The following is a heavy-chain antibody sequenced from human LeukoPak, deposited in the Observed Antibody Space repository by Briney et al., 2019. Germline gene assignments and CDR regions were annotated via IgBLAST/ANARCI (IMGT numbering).Heavy chain of an antibody. J-gene: IGHJ4*02. CDR2: IIPIFGTA. V-gene: IGHV1-69*13. D-gene: IGHD5-12*01. CDR1: GGTFCSYA. Sequence: SVKVSCKASGGTFCSYAISWVRQAPGQGLEWMGGIIPIFGTANYAQKFQGRVTITADESTSTAYMELSSLRSEDTAVYYCARDSGYDYSGGLWYFDYWGQGALVTVSS. CDR3: ARDSGYDYSGGLWYFDY.